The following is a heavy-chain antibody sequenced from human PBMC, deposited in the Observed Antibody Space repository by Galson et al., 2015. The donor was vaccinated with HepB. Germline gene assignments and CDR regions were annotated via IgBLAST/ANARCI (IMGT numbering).Heavy chain of an antibody. CDR2: IWYDGSNK. CDR1: GFTFSSYG. Sequence: LRLSCAASGFTFSSYGMHWVRQAPGKGLEWVAVIWYDGSNKYYADSVKGRFTISRDNSKNTLYLQMNSLRAEDTAVYYCAKGTYYDFWSGQTGGHDFDPWGQGTLVTVSS. V-gene: IGHV3-33*06. J-gene: IGHJ5*02. CDR3: AKGTYYDFWSGQTGGHDFDP. D-gene: IGHD3-3*01.